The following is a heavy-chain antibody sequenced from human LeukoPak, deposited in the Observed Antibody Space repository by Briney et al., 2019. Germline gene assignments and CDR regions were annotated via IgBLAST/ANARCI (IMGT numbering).Heavy chain of an antibody. CDR3: ARDGFDLIFDY. CDR1: GFTFSSYE. J-gene: IGHJ4*02. CDR2: ISSSGSTI. V-gene: IGHV3-48*03. Sequence: GGSLRLSCAASGFTFSSYEMNWVRQAPGKGLERVSYISSSGSTIYYADSVKGRFTISRDNAKNSLYLQMNSLRAEDTAVYYCARDGFDLIFDYWGQGTLVTVSS.